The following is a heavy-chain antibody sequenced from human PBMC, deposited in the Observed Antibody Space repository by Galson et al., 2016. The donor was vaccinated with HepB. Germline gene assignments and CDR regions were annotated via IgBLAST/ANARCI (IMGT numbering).Heavy chain of an antibody. J-gene: IGHJ6*02. CDR1: GYTFRSYA. D-gene: IGHD3-22*01. Sequence: SLRLSCAASGYTFRSYAMTWVRQAPGKGLEWVSSISVYGKTYYADSVQGRFTVSRDNSKNTLYLQMNSLRAEDTAVYYCAKVTYSYDSSGYPRGGMDVWGQGTTVTVSS. CDR2: ISVYGKT. CDR3: AKVTYSYDSSGYPRGGMDV. V-gene: IGHV3-23*01.